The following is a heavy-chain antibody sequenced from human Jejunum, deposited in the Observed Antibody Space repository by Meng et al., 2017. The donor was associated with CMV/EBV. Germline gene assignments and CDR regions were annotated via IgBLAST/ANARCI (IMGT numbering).Heavy chain of an antibody. D-gene: IGHD2-15*01. Sequence: FPLTTSGVAVGWIRQPPGKALEWLALLYGDDDKRHNPSLRTRLTITKDTSRNQVVLTMTNMDPADTATYYCARSYCSAGTCYSFHYWGPGTLVTVSS. CDR2: LYGDDDK. V-gene: IGHV2-5*02. CDR3: ARSYCSAGTCYSFHY. J-gene: IGHJ4*02. CDR1: FPLTTSGVA.